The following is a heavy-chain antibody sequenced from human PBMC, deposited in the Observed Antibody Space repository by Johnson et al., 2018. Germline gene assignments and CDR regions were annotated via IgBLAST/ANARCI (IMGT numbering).Heavy chain of an antibody. CDR3: ARRFAIGDAFDI. Sequence: EVQLLESGGGLVQTGGSLILSCAASGFTFSDYIMTWVRQAPGKGLEWVSYIRTNSVTMYNADSVKGRFTISRDNAKNSLCLQMDSLRDEDTAVYYCARRFAIGDAFDIWGQGTMVTVSS. CDR2: IRTNSVTM. J-gene: IGHJ3*02. CDR1: GFTFSDYI. V-gene: IGHV3-48*02. D-gene: IGHD3-3*01.